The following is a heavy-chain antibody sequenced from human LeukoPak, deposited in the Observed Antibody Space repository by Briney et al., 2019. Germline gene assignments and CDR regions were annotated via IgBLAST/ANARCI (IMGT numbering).Heavy chain of an antibody. Sequence: GGSLRLSCVASGFTFSDSYLIWIRQAPGKGLEWVSYISSSGSYTNYADSVKGRVTISRDNAKNSLYLQMNSLRAEDTAVYYCARDRAGGSGSYSDYWGQGTLVTVSS. CDR3: ARDRAGGSGSYSDY. CDR1: GFTFSDSY. CDR2: ISSSGSYT. V-gene: IGHV3-11*06. J-gene: IGHJ4*02. D-gene: IGHD1-26*01.